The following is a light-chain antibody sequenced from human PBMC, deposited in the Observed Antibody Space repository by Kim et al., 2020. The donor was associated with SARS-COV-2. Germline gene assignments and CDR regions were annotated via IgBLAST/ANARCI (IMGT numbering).Light chain of an antibody. CDR3: QQRGN. V-gene: IGKV3-11*01. J-gene: IGKJ5*01. CDR1: QSVATY. CDR2: DAS. Sequence: VVRQSPATLSLSPGERATLSCRASQSVATYLAWYQQKPGQAPRLLIYDASKRATGIPARFRGSGSGTDFTLTIGTLEPEDSAVYYCQQRGNFGQGTRLE.